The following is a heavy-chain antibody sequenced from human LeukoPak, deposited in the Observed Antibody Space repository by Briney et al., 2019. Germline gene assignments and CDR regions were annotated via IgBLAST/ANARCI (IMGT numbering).Heavy chain of an antibody. J-gene: IGHJ6*03. D-gene: IGHD6-13*01. V-gene: IGHV4-34*01. CDR1: GGSFSGYY. CDR2: INHSGST. CDR3: ARWAPIAPYYYYYMDV. Sequence: SETLSLTCAVYGGSFSGYYWSWIRQPPGKGLEWIGEINHSGSTNYNPSLKSRVTISVDTSKNQFSLKLSSVTAADTAVYYCARWAPIAPYYYYYMDVWGKGTTVTVSS.